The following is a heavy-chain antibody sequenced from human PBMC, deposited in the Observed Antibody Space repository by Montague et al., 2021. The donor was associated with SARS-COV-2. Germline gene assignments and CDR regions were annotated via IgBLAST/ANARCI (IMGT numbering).Heavy chain of an antibody. Sequence: SETLSLTCAVSGGSISSSNWWSWVRQPPGKVLEWIGEIYHSGRTNYNPSLKSRVTISVDKSKNQFSLKLSSVTAADTAVYYCASRGAGWFGSNPERFDYWGQGTLVTVSS. J-gene: IGHJ4*02. CDR2: IYHSGRT. V-gene: IGHV4-4*02. CDR1: GGSISSSNW. CDR3: ASRGAGWFGSNPERFDY. D-gene: IGHD3-10*01.